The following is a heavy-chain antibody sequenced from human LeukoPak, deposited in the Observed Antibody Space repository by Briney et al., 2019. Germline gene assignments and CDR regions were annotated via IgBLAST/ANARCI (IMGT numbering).Heavy chain of an antibody. Sequence: PSETLSLTCTVSGGSISTYYWNWIRQPAGKGLEWIGRFYASGSTNYNPSLKSRVTMSLDTSKSQFSLKLSSVTAADTAMYYCARQGYCTNGICSGWFFDLWGRGTQVTVSS. CDR2: FYASGST. D-gene: IGHD2-8*01. CDR3: ARQGYCTNGICSGWFFDL. V-gene: IGHV4-4*07. CDR1: GGSISTYY. J-gene: IGHJ2*01.